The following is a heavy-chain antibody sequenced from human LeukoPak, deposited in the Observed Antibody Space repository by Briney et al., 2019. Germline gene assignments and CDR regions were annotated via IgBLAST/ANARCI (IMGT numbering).Heavy chain of an antibody. Sequence: GGSLRLSWAAAGFSLSNYGMHWVRQAPGKGLEWVAFMRYDGRNKYYADCVKGRFPISRDISKNTLYLEISSLRAEDTAVYYCAKDRSGSRIPQYLDSWGQGTLVTVSS. J-gene: IGHJ4*02. CDR1: GFSLSNYG. CDR2: MRYDGRNK. CDR3: AKDRSGSRIPQYLDS. D-gene: IGHD1-26*01. V-gene: IGHV3-30*02.